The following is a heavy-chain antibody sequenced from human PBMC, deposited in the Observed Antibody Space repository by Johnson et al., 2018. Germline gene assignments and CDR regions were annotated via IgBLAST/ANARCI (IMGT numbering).Heavy chain of an antibody. CDR2: LRWNSNNI. V-gene: IGHV3-9*01. CDR3: VKDKFGFYDGNDAFAI. CDR1: GFSLDEYG. J-gene: IGHJ3*02. Sequence: VQLVESGGGLVQPGRSLRLSCAASGFSLDEYGMHWVRQAPGKGLEWVSGLRWNSNNIGYAGSVKGRFTISRDNAKNSLYLQMNSLRAEDTALYYFVKDKFGFYDGNDAFAIWGQGTMVTVSS. D-gene: IGHD2/OR15-2a*01.